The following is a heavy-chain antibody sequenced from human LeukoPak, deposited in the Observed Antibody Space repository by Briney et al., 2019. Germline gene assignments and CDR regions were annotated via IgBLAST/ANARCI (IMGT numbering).Heavy chain of an antibody. V-gene: IGHV4-39*07. CDR1: GGSISSSSYY. Sequence: SETLSLTCTVSGGSISSSSYYWGWIRQPPGKGLEWIGSIYYSGSTYYNPSLKSRVTISVDTYKNQFSLKLSSVTAADTAVYYCARAYVDILTGYYRPGHFDYWGQGTLVTVSS. CDR3: ARAYVDILTGYYRPGHFDY. D-gene: IGHD3-9*01. J-gene: IGHJ4*02. CDR2: IYYSGST.